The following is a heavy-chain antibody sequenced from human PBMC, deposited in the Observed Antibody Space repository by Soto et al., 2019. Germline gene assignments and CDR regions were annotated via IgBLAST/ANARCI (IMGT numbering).Heavy chain of an antibody. CDR1: GGSISSGGYY. D-gene: IGHD6-19*01. Sequence: KTSETLSLTCTVSGGSISSGGYYWSWIRQHPGKGLEWIGYIYYSGSTYYNPSLKSRVTISVDTSKSQFSLKLSSVTAADTAVYYCARDFTDSSGPTLGMGVWGQGTTVTVSS. CDR2: IYYSGST. J-gene: IGHJ6*02. CDR3: ARDFTDSSGPTLGMGV. V-gene: IGHV4-31*03.